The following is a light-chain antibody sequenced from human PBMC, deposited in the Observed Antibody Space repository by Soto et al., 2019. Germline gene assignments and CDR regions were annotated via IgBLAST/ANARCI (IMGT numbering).Light chain of an antibody. V-gene: IGLV2-14*01. CDR2: EVS. CDR3: QSCDSSLSGSGV. Sequence: QSVLTQPASVSGSPGQSITISCTGTSSDIGNYNYVSWYQQHPGKAPKLMIYEVSNRPSGVSNRFSGSKSGNTASLTISGLQAEDEADYYCQSCDSSLSGSGVFGTGTKVTVL. CDR1: SSDIGNYNY. J-gene: IGLJ1*01.